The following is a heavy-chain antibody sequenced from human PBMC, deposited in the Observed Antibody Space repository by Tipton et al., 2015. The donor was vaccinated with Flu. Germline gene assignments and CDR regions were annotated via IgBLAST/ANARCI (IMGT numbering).Heavy chain of an antibody. CDR3: AKLPARNGMDV. D-gene: IGHD1-14*01. CDR1: GFTFSSYG. Sequence: SLRLSCAASGFTFSSYGMHWVRQAPGKGLEWVAVISYDGSNKYYADSVKGRFTISRDNSKNTLYLQMNSLRAEDTAVYYCAKLPARNGMDVWGQGTTVTVSS. V-gene: IGHV3-30*18. CDR2: ISYDGSNK. J-gene: IGHJ6*02.